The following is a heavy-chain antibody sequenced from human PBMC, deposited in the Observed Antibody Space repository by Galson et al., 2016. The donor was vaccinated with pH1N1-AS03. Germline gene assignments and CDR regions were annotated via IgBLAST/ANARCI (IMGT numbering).Heavy chain of an antibody. CDR1: GFSFSESW. D-gene: IGHD1-1*01. CDR2: IHKDGSEK. CDR3: ARGAGFLVDY. Sequence: SLRLSCATSGFSFSESWMNWVRQAPGKGLEWVAIIHKDGSEKHYLDSVKGRFTISRGNAKNSIYLQMDTLRPEDTAFYYCARGAGFLVDYWGQGTLVTVSS. J-gene: IGHJ4*02. V-gene: IGHV3-7*03.